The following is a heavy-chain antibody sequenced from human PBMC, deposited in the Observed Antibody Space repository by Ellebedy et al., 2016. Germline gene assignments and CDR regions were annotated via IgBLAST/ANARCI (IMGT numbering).Heavy chain of an antibody. Sequence: SETLSLXCSVSGGSIKTNFYFWAWIRQSPGKGLEWIGTVQWTGRSYSSPSLQRRVSISVDTARNDFSLNLRSVTAADTAVYYCGRHPYREKLETLPSYFDAWGPGALVTVSS. CDR2: VQWTGRS. CDR1: GGSIKTNFYF. J-gene: IGHJ5*02. D-gene: IGHD2/OR15-2a*01. V-gene: IGHV4-39*01. CDR3: GRHPYREKLETLPSYFDA.